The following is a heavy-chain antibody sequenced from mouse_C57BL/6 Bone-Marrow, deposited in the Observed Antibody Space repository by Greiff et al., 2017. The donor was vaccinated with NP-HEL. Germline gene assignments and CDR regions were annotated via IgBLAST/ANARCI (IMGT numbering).Heavy chain of an antibody. D-gene: IGHD1-1*01. V-gene: IGHV1-82*01. J-gene: IGHJ2*01. CDR3: ARGGFITTVVAPYFDY. CDR2: IYPGDGDT. CDR1: GYAFSSSW. Sequence: QVQLQQSGPELVKPGASVKISCKASGYAFSSSWMNWVKQRPGKGLEWIGRIYPGDGDTNYNGKFKGKATLTADKSSSTAYMQLSSLTSEDSAVYFCARGGFITTVVAPYFDYWGQGTTLKVSS.